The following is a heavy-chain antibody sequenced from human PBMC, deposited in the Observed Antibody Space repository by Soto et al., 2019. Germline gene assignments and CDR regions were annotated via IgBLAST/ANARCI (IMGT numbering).Heavy chain of an antibody. CDR3: VKDTAMVNPHFDY. CDR2: ISSNGGST. CDR1: GFTFSSYS. Sequence: GGSLRLSCAASGFTFSSYSMSWVRQAPGKGLEYVSAISSNGGSTYYADSVKGRFTISRDNSKNTLYLQMSSLRAEDTAVYYCVKDTAMVNPHFDYWGQGTLVTVSS. D-gene: IGHD5-18*01. V-gene: IGHV3-64D*06. J-gene: IGHJ4*02.